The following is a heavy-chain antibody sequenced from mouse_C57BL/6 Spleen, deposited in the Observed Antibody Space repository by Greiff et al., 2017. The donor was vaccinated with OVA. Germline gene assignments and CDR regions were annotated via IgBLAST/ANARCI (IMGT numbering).Heavy chain of an antibody. D-gene: IGHD2-5*01. CDR1: GYTFTSYW. Sequence: VQLQQPGAELVKPGASVKLSCKASGYTFTSYWMHWVKQRPGQGLEWIGMIHPNSGSTNYNEKFKSKATLTVDKSSSTAYMQLSSLTSEDSAVYYCARDDYSNYSFAYWGQGTLVTVSA. CDR2: IHPNSGST. J-gene: IGHJ3*01. V-gene: IGHV1-64*01. CDR3: ARDDYSNYSFAY.